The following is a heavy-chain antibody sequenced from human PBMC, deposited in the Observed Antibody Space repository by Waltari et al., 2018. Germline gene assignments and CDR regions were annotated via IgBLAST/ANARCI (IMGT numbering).Heavy chain of an antibody. D-gene: IGHD6-6*01. V-gene: IGHV4-59*01. CDR2: IDYTGST. CDR1: GGSISSTL. J-gene: IGHJ4*02. Sequence: QVQLQESGPGLLKPSETLSLTCTVSGGSISSTLWTWVRQSPGKGLEWIGNIDYTGSTKYIPSLRSRVTISVATSKTQFSLRLSSVTAADTAVYYCARFVRGRYFDYWGQGSLATVSS. CDR3: ARFVRGRYFDY.